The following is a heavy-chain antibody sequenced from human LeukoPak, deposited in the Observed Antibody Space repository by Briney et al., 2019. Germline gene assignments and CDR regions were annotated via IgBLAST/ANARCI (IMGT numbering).Heavy chain of an antibody. Sequence: GGSPRLSCAASGFTFSSYAMSWVRQAPGKGLEWVSAISGSGGSTYYADSVKGRFTISRDNSKNTLYLQMNSLRAEDTAVYYCAKSIPCSSSSEIDYWGQGTLVTVSS. CDR2: ISGSGGST. CDR1: GFTFSSYA. V-gene: IGHV3-23*01. CDR3: AKSIPCSSSSEIDY. D-gene: IGHD6-6*01. J-gene: IGHJ4*02.